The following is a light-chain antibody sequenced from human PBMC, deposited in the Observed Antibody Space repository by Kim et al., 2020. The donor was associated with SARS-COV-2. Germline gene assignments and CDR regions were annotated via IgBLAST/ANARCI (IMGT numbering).Light chain of an antibody. CDR2: AAS. CDR1: QSISNY. CDR3: QQSYSTPYT. Sequence: SAAVGDRVPITCRASQSISNYLNWYQQKPWKAPKLLIYAASSLQSGVPSSFSGSGSGTDFTLTISSLQPEDFATYYCQQSYSTPYTFGQGTKLEI. J-gene: IGKJ2*01. V-gene: IGKV1-39*01.